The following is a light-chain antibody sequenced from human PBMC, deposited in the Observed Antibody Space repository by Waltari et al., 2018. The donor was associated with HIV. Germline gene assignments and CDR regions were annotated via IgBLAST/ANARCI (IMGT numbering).Light chain of an antibody. CDR3: QQYGSSPLT. V-gene: IGKV3-20*01. CDR2: GAS. J-gene: IGKJ4*01. CDR1: QSVSSTY. Sequence: EIVLTQSPGTLSLSSGERATLSRRASQSVSSTYLAWYQQKPGQTPRLLIYGASSRATGIPDRFSGSGSGTDFTLTISRLEPEDFAVYYCQQYGSSPLTFGGGTKVEIK.